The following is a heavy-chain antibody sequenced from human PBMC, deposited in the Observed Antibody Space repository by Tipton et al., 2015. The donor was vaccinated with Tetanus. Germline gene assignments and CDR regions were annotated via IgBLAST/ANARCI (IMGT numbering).Heavy chain of an antibody. Sequence: QLVQSGAEVKKPGSSVKVSCKASGGTFSSYAISWVRQAPGQGLEWMGGIIPIFGTANYAQKFQGRVTITADESTSTAYMELSSLRSEDTAVYYCASEYRSGGSCYGDYYYGMDVWGQGTTVTVSS. V-gene: IGHV1-69*01. CDR1: GGTFSSYA. J-gene: IGHJ6*02. CDR2: IIPIFGTA. D-gene: IGHD2-15*01. CDR3: ASEYRSGGSCYGDYYYGMDV.